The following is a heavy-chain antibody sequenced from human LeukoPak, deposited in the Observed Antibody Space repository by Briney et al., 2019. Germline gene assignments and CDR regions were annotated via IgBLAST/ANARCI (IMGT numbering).Heavy chain of an antibody. Sequence: GASVKVSCTASGYTFTSYGISWVRQAPGQGLEWMGWISAYNGNTNYAQKLQGRVTMTTDTSTSTAYMELRSLRSDDTAVYYCARVGNEACSSTSCYYYYGMDVWGQGTTVTVSS. CDR2: ISAYNGNT. J-gene: IGHJ6*02. V-gene: IGHV1-18*01. D-gene: IGHD2-2*01. CDR3: ARVGNEACSSTSCYYYYGMDV. CDR1: GYTFTSYG.